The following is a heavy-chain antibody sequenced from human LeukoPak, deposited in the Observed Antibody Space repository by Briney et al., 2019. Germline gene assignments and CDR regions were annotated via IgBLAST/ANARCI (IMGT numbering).Heavy chain of an antibody. CDR3: AKALYSSGWYVYY. J-gene: IGHJ4*02. CDR1: GFTFTDYW. V-gene: IGHV3-23*01. CDR2: ISGSDGST. Sequence: GGSLRLSCAASGFTFTDYWMTWVRQAPGKGLEWVSAISGSDGSTYYTDSVKGRFAISGDHSKNTLYLQMNSLRAEDTAVYYCAKALYSSGWYVYYWGQGTLVTVSS. D-gene: IGHD6-19*01.